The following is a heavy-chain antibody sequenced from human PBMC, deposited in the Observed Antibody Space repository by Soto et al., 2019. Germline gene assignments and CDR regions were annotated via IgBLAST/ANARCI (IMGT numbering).Heavy chain of an antibody. D-gene: IGHD3-3*01. CDR3: AHRPPFLDIPNENNWFDP. CDR2: IYWDDDK. V-gene: IGHV2-5*02. CDR1: GFSLSTSGVG. Sequence: QITLKESGPPLVKPTQTLTLTCTFSGFSLSTSGVGVGWIRQPPGKALEWLALIYWDDDKRYSPSLKSRLTITKDTSKNQVVLIMTNMDPVDTATYYCAHRPPFLDIPNENNWFDPWGQGTLVTVSS. J-gene: IGHJ5*02.